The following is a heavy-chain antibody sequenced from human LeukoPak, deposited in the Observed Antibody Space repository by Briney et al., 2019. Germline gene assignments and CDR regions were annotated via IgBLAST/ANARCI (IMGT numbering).Heavy chain of an antibody. D-gene: IGHD1-1*01. CDR3: AREGTAGTNLNWFDP. Sequence: PSETLSLTCTVSGGSITAYYWSWIRQPPGKALEWIGYIFYNGRTNYSPSLKSRVTISVDTSKNQFSLKLSSVTAADTAVYYCAREGTAGTNLNWFDPWGQGTLVTVSS. J-gene: IGHJ5*02. CDR1: GGSITAYY. V-gene: IGHV4-59*01. CDR2: IFYNGRT.